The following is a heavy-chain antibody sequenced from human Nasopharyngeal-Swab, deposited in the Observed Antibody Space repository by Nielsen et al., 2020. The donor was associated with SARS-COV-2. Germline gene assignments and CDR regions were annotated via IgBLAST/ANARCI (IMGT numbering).Heavy chain of an antibody. V-gene: IGHV3-13*01. J-gene: IGHJ6*02. CDR3: ARGYYYDSSGYRPRGMDV. CDR1: GFTFSSYD. Sequence: GGSLRLCCAASGFTFSSYDMHWVRQATGKGLEWVSAIGTAGDTYYPGSVKGRFTISRENAKNSLYLQMNSLRAGDTAVYYCARGYYYDSSGYRPRGMDVWGQGTTVTVSS. D-gene: IGHD3-22*01. CDR2: IGTAGDT.